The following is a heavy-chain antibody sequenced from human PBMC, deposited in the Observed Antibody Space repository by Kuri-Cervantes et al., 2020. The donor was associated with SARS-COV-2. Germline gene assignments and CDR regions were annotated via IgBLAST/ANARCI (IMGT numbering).Heavy chain of an antibody. Sequence: SETLSLTCTVSGGSISSSSYYWGWIRQPPGKGLEWIGSIYYSGSTYYNPSLKSRVTISVDTSKNQFSLKLNSVTAADTAVYYCARQAVVPHYNWFDPWGQGTLVTVSS. CDR1: GGSISSSSYY. V-gene: IGHV4-39*01. CDR2: IYYSGST. D-gene: IGHD2-2*01. J-gene: IGHJ5*02. CDR3: ARQAVVPHYNWFDP.